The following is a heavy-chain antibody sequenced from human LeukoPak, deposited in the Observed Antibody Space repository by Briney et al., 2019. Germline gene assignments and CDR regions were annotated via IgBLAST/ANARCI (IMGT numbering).Heavy chain of an antibody. V-gene: IGHV4-38-2*02. CDR2: IYHSGST. CDR1: GYSISSGYY. D-gene: IGHD3-3*01. CDR3: ARARGGGVVIRGYSYYYYMDV. Sequence: PSETLSLTCTVSGYSISSGYYWGWIRQPPGKGLEWIGSIYHSGSTYYNPSLKSRVTISVDTSKNQFSLKLSSVTAADTAVYYCARARGGGVVIRGYSYYYYMDVWGKGTTVTVSS. J-gene: IGHJ6*03.